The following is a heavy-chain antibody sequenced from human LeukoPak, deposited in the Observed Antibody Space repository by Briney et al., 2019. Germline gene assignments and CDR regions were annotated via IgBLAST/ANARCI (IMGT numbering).Heavy chain of an antibody. V-gene: IGHV4-39*01. CDR1: GGSISSSSYY. J-gene: IGHJ4*02. CDR3: ARHTRDGYNREAPY. D-gene: IGHD5-24*01. CDR2: IYYSGST. Sequence: PSETLSLTFTVSGGSISSSSYYEGWIPQPPGKGLVWIGSIYYSGSTYYNPSLKSRVTISLDTSKNHCSLKLSSVTDADTAVYYCARHTRDGYNREAPYWGQGTLVTVSS.